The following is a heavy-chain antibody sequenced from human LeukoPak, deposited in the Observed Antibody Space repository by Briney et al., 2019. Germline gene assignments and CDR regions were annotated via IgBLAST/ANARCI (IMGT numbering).Heavy chain of an antibody. CDR2: ISGSGGST. CDR3: AKVRHAPGRYCSSTSCFPFDS. Sequence: GGSLRLSCVVSGFTFSSYAMSWVRQAPGKGLEWVSGISGSGGSTYYADSVKGRFTISRDNTKNTLYLQMNSLRAEDTAVYYCAKVRHAPGRYCSSTSCFPFDSWGQGTLVTVSS. J-gene: IGHJ5*01. D-gene: IGHD2-2*01. V-gene: IGHV3-23*01. CDR1: GFTFSSYA.